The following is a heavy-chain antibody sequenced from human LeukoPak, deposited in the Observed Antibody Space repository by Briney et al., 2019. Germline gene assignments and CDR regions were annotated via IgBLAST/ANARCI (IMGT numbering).Heavy chain of an antibody. D-gene: IGHD1-1*01. Sequence: GGSLRLSCAAAGFTFSKFAMHWVRQAPGKGLEWVAVVSYDGSYKYYADSVKGRFTISRDNSKNTLYLRMNSLRAEDTAVYYCARAPGYGAAYYFDYWGQGTLVTVSS. CDR3: ARAPGYGAAYYFDY. CDR2: VSYDGSYK. CDR1: GFTFSKFA. V-gene: IGHV3-30*04. J-gene: IGHJ4*02.